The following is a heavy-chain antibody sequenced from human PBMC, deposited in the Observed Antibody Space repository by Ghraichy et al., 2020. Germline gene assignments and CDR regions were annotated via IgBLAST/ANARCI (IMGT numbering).Heavy chain of an antibody. CDR3: ARVIYYYDSSGYYYVRWIAFDI. V-gene: IGHV3-48*02. CDR1: GFTFSSYS. CDR2: ISSSSSTI. Sequence: GGSLRLSCAASGFTFSSYSMNWVRQAPGKGLEWVSYISSSSSTIYYADSVKGRFTISRDNAKNSLYLRMNSLRDEDTTVYYCARVIYYYDSSGYYYVRWIAFDIWGQGTMVTDSS. D-gene: IGHD3-22*01. J-gene: IGHJ3*02.